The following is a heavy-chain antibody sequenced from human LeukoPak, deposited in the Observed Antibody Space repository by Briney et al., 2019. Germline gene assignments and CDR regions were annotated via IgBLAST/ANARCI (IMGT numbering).Heavy chain of an antibody. CDR2: ISYDGSNR. CDR1: GFTFSSYA. J-gene: IGHJ6*03. CDR3: AREMMTTVTIRPGLFYYYYMDV. D-gene: IGHD4-11*01. V-gene: IGHV3-30-3*01. Sequence: GGSLRLSCAASGFTFSSYAMHWVRQAPGKGLEWVAVISYDGSNRYYADSVKGRFTISRDNSKNTLYLQMNSLRAEDTAVYYCAREMMTTVTIRPGLFYYYYMDVWGKGTTVTVSS.